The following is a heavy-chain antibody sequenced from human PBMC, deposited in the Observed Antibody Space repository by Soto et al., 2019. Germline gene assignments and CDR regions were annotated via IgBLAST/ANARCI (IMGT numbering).Heavy chain of an antibody. Sequence: GGSLRLSCAASGFTVSSNYMSWVRQAPGKGLEWVSVIYSGGSTYYADSVKGRFTISRHNSKNTLYIQMNSLRAEDTAVYYCARVVVAATEWFDPWGQGTLVTVSS. V-gene: IGHV3-53*04. CDR2: IYSGGST. CDR1: GFTVSSNY. J-gene: IGHJ5*02. CDR3: ARVVVAATEWFDP. D-gene: IGHD2-15*01.